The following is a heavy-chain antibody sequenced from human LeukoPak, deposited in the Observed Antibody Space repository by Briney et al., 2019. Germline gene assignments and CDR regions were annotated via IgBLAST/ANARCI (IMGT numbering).Heavy chain of an antibody. CDR2: IYYSGST. V-gene: IGHV4-59*01. D-gene: IGHD2-2*01. J-gene: IGHJ4*02. Sequence: PSETLSLTCAVYGGSFSGYYWSWIRQPPGKGLEWIGYIYYSGSTNYNPSLKSRVTISVDTSKNQFSLKLSSVTAADTAVYYCARDICSSTSCYLDYWGQGTLVTVSS. CDR3: ARDICSSTSCYLDY. CDR1: GGSFSGYY.